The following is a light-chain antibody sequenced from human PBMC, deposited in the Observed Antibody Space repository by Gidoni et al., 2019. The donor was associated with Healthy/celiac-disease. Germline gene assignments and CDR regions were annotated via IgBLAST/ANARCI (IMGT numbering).Light chain of an antibody. Sequence: QSVLTQPPSVSGAPGQRVTIPCTGSSSNIGAGYDVHWYQQLPGTAPKLLIHGNSNRPSGVPDRFSGSKSGTSASLAITGLQAEDEADYYCQSYDSSLSGSEVFGGGTKLTAL. V-gene: IGLV1-40*01. J-gene: IGLJ2*01. CDR2: GNS. CDR1: SSNIGAGYD. CDR3: QSYDSSLSGSEV.